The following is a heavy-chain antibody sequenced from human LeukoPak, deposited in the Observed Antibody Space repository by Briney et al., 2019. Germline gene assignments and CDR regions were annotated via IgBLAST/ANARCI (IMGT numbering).Heavy chain of an antibody. CDR3: AKDRNSSGYYRGGYFQH. CDR1: GFTVSSNY. Sequence: PGGSLRLSCAASGFTVSSNYMSWVRQAPGKGLEWVSVIYSGGSTYYADSVKGRFTISRDNSKNTLYLQMNSLRAEDTAVYYCAKDRNSSGYYRGGYFQHWGQGTLVTVSS. J-gene: IGHJ1*01. D-gene: IGHD3-22*01. V-gene: IGHV3-53*01. CDR2: IYSGGST.